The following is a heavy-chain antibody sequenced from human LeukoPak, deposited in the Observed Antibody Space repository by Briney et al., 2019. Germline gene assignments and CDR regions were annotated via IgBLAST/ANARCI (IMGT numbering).Heavy chain of an antibody. Sequence: GGSLRLSCAASGFTVSSNYTGSVSQAAGKWLGWVSFIYSGGSTSYADSGKGRFTIFRDNFKNTLYLQMNSLRAEDTAVYYRAKASPRNCYCYYGMDVWGQGTTVTVSS. V-gene: IGHV3-66*02. CDR2: IYSGGST. J-gene: IGHJ6*02. CDR3: AKASPRNCYCYYGMDV. CDR1: GFTVSSNY.